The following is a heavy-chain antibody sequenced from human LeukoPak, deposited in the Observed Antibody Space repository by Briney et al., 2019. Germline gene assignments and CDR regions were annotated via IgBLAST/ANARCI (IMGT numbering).Heavy chain of an antibody. CDR3: ARLGSSWALDY. D-gene: IGHD6-13*01. CDR2: IWYDGNNK. CDR1: GFTFSNYG. Sequence: GGSLRLSCATSGFTFSNYGILWVRQAPGKGLEWVAVIWYDGNNKYYADSVKGRFTISRDNSKKTLSLQMNTLRAEDTAVYYCARLGSSWALDYWGQGTLVTVSS. J-gene: IGHJ4*02. V-gene: IGHV3-33*01.